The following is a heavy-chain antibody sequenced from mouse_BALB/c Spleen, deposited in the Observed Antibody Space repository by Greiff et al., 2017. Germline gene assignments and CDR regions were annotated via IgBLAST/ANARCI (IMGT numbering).Heavy chain of an antibody. CDR2: ISYSGST. Sequence: EVQRVESGPSLVKPSQTLSLTCSVTGDSITSGYWNWIRKFPGNKLEYMGYISYSGSTYYNPSLKSRISITRDTSKNQYYLQLNSVTTEDTATYYCARWRSTVPWYFDVWGAGTTVTVSS. V-gene: IGHV3-8*02. CDR3: ARWRSTVPWYFDV. CDR1: GDSITSGY. D-gene: IGHD1-1*01. J-gene: IGHJ1*01.